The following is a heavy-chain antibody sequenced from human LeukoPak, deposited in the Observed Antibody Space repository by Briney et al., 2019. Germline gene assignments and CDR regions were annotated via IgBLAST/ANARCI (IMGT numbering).Heavy chain of an antibody. CDR1: GFIFAKYA. J-gene: IGHJ4*02. V-gene: IGHV3-23*01. D-gene: IGHD2-15*01. CDR2: ISASGADT. Sequence: GGSLRLSCTTSGFIFAKYAMAWVRQSPGKGLEWVSTISASGADTYYADSVRGRFTISRDNSKNTLYLQMNSLRAEDTALYYCATGSAFSFDYWGQGTLVTVSS. CDR3: ATGSAFSFDY.